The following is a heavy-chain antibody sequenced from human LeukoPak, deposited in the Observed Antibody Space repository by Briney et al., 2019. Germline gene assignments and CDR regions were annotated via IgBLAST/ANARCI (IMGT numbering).Heavy chain of an antibody. Sequence: SETLSLTCTVSGGSISSGSYYWSWIRQPAGKGLEWIGRIYTSGSTNYNPSLKSRVTTSVDTSKNQFSLKLSSVTAADTAVYYCTRANGYGLIDYWGQGTLVTVSS. CDR1: GGSISSGSYY. CDR2: IYTSGST. V-gene: IGHV4-61*02. J-gene: IGHJ4*02. CDR3: TRANGYGLIDY. D-gene: IGHD3-10*01.